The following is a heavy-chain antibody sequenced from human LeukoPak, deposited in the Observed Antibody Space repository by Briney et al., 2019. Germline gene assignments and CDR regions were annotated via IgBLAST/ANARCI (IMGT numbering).Heavy chain of an antibody. CDR2: ISGSGGST. D-gene: IGHD5-12*01. V-gene: IGHV3-23*01. J-gene: IGHJ4*02. Sequence: PGGSLRLSCAASGFTFSSYAMSWIRQAPGKGLERVSAISGSGGSTYYADSVKGRFTISRDDSKNTLYLQMNSLRAEDTAVYYCAKDPAVATSRDYWGQGTLVTVSS. CDR1: GFTFSSYA. CDR3: AKDPAVATSRDY.